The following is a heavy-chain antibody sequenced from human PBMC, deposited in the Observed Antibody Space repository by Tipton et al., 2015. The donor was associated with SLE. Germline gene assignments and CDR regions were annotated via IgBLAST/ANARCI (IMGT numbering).Heavy chain of an antibody. Sequence: LRLSCTVSGGSISSSYWSWIRQPPGKGLEWIGFIYYRGSSNYNPSLKRRVTISVDTSKNQFSLKLRSVTAADTAVYYCARSDGLGSHFDHWGQGTLVTVSS. CDR2: IYYRGSS. V-gene: IGHV4-59*08. D-gene: IGHD6-19*01. CDR3: ARSDGLGSHFDH. J-gene: IGHJ4*02. CDR1: GGSISSSY.